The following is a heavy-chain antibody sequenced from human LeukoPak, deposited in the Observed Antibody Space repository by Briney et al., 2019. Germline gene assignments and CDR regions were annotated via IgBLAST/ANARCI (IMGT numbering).Heavy chain of an antibody. J-gene: IGHJ5*02. CDR3: AKDYYYDSSGQRGWFGP. CDR2: ISGSGGST. D-gene: IGHD3-22*01. Sequence: GGSLRLSCAASGFTFSSYAMSWVRQAPGKGLEWVSAISGSGGSTYYADSVKGRFTISRDNSKNTLYLQMNSLRAEDTAVYYCAKDYYYDSSGQRGWFGPWGQGTLVTVSS. V-gene: IGHV3-23*01. CDR1: GFTFSSYA.